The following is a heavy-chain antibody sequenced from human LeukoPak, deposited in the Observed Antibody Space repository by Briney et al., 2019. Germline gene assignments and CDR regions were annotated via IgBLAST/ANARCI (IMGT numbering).Heavy chain of an antibody. J-gene: IGHJ4*02. V-gene: IGHV3-30*02. CDR1: GFLFSSYG. CDR2: IWYDESKT. Sequence: PGGSLRLSCAASGFLFSSYGMHWVRQSPGKGLDWVAAIWYDESKTYYADSVKGRFTISRDSSENTLYLQMNSLRAEDTAVYYCAKGPLVAATLDYWGQGTLVTVSS. D-gene: IGHD2-15*01. CDR3: AKGPLVAATLDY.